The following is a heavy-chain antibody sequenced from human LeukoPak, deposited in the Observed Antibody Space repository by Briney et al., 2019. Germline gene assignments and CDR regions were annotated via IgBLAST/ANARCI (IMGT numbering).Heavy chain of an antibody. CDR1: GGSISSYY. Sequence: SETLSLTCTVSGGSISSYYWSWIRQPPGKGLEWIGYIYYSGSTNYNPSLKSRVTISVDTSKNQFSLKLSSVTAADTAVYYCAKDPRRMARLITFGGGRPYYFDYWGQGTLVTVSS. CDR2: IYYSGST. D-gene: IGHD3-16*01. V-gene: IGHV4-59*01. J-gene: IGHJ4*02. CDR3: AKDPRRMARLITFGGGRPYYFDY.